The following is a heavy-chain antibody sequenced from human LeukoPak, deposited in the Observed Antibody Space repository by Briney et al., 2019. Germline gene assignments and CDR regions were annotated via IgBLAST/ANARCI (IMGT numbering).Heavy chain of an antibody. V-gene: IGHV3-30*02. CDR2: IRYDGSNK. CDR1: GFTFSGYG. Sequence: GGSLRLSCAASGFTFSGYGMHWVRQAPGKGLEWVAFIRYDGSNKYYADSVKGRITISRDNSKKRLYLQMNRLRAEDTAVYYCARVLGYSIAGGFGYWGQGTLVTVSS. D-gene: IGHD6-13*01. CDR3: ARVLGYSIAGGFGY. J-gene: IGHJ4*02.